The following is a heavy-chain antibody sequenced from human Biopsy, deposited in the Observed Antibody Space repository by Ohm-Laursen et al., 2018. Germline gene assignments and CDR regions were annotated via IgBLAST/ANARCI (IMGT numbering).Heavy chain of an antibody. D-gene: IGHD2/OR15-2a*01. J-gene: IGHJ3*01. V-gene: IGHV1-69*13. CDR1: GVTFDTYA. CDR3: VGGQRGPPIGVTVPGDAFDL. CDR2: RIPYFNTI. Sequence: VASVKVSCKASGVTFDTYALGWVRQAPGQGLEWMGGRIPYFNTIYYARNFQDSAVITADRSARTTDMQLSGLRPDDTAVYYCVGGQRGPPIGVTVPGDAFDLWGPGTMVTVSP.